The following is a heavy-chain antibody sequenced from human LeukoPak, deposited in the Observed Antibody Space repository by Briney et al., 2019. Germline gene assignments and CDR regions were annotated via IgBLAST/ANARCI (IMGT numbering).Heavy chain of an antibody. D-gene: IGHD6-13*01. CDR2: IDPSDSYT. Sequence: GDSLSISCKGSGYIFTSYWISWVRQMPGKGLEWMGRIDPSDSYTNYSPSFQGHVTISADKSISTAYLQWSSLKASDTAMYYCASPIAAEINDYWGQGTLVTVSS. J-gene: IGHJ4*02. CDR1: GYIFTSYW. V-gene: IGHV5-10-1*01. CDR3: ASPIAAEINDY.